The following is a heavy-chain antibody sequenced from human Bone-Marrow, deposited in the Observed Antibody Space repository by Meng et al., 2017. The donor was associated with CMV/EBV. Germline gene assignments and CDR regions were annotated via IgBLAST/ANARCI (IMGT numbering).Heavy chain of an antibody. CDR2: IRYDGSNK. V-gene: IGHV3-30*02. CDR1: GFTFSSYG. CDR3: AKVRPYYYGSGSYSYYYYGMDV. D-gene: IGHD3-10*01. J-gene: IGHJ6*02. Sequence: GESLKISCAASGFTFSSYGMHWVRQAPGKGLKWVAFIRYDGSNKYYADSVKGRFTISRDNSKNTLYLQMNSLRAEDTAVYYCAKVRPYYYGSGSYSYYYYGMDVWGQGTTVTVSS.